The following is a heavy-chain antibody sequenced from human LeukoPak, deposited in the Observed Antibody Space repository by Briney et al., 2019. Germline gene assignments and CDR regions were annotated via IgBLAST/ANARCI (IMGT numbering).Heavy chain of an antibody. CDR2: IYTSGST. CDR1: GGSISSGSYY. J-gene: IGHJ5*02. CDR3: ASIYYYDSAPIDP. Sequence: SETLSLTCTVSGGSISSGSYYWSWIRQPAGKGLEWIGRIYTSGSTNYNPSPKSRVTISVDTSKNQFSLKLSSVTAADTAVYYCASIYYYDSAPIDPWGQGTLVTVSS. D-gene: IGHD3-22*01. V-gene: IGHV4-61*02.